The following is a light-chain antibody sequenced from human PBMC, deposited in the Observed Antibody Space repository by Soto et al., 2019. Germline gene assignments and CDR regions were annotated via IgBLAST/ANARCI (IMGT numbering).Light chain of an antibody. J-gene: IGLJ1*01. Sequence: QSALTQPASVSGSPGQSIAISCTGSSSDVGIYNYVSWYQQHPGKVPKLIIYEVTNRPSGVPDRFSGSKSGNTASLTVSGLQAEDEADYYCTSHAGNYNFPYVFGTGTKLTVL. CDR3: TSHAGNYNFPYV. CDR1: SSDVGIYNY. V-gene: IGLV2-8*01. CDR2: EVT.